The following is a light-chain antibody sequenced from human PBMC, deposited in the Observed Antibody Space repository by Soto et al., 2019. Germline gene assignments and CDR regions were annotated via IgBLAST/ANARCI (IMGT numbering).Light chain of an antibody. J-gene: IGLJ2*01. Sequence: QAVVTQEPSLTVSPGGTVILTCGSSTGAVTSGHYPYWFQQKPGQAPKTLIYDTTNKQSWSPARFSGSLLGGKAALTLSGAQPEDEADYYCLLVYSGPVVFGGGTKLTVL. V-gene: IGLV7-46*01. CDR3: LLVYSGPVV. CDR1: TGAVTSGHY. CDR2: DTT.